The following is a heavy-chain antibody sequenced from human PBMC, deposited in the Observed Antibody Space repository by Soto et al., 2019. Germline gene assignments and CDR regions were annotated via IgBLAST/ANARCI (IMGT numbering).Heavy chain of an antibody. J-gene: IGHJ4*02. D-gene: IGHD2-2*01. CDR1: GCSISSDAYS. CDR3: ARVPDY. V-gene: IGHV4-30-2*01. Sequence: SETLSLTCAVSGCSISSDAYSWSWIRQPPGKGLEWIGYIYHSGSTYYNPSLKSRVTISVDRSKNQFSLKLSSVTAADTAVYYCARVPDYWGQGTLVTVSS. CDR2: IYHSGST.